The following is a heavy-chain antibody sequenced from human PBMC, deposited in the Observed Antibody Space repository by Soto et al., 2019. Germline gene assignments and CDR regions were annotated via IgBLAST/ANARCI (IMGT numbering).Heavy chain of an antibody. CDR1: WGSISNRDGY. Sequence: SQTLPLTWSVVWGSISNRDGYXSLVRQNPGKGLEWIGHIYHSGRTYYNPSLKSRVTISVDTSKNQFSLNLSSVTAADTAVYYCARWVEVSLDYFDSWGQGTPVTVSS. CDR3: ARWVEVSLDYFDS. D-gene: IGHD2-15*01. V-gene: IGHV4-31*02. CDR2: IYHSGRT. J-gene: IGHJ4*02.